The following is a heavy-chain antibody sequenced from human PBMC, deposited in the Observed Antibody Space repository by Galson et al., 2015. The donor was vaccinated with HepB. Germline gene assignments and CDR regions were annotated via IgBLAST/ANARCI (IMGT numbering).Heavy chain of an antibody. CDR1: GFTFSSYS. CDR3: ARDRGIAVAGTWWFDP. CDR2: ISSSSSYI. V-gene: IGHV3-21*01. D-gene: IGHD6-19*01. J-gene: IGHJ5*02. Sequence: SLRLSCAASGFTFSSYSMNWVRQAPGKGLEWVSSISSSSSYIYYVDSVKGRFTISRDNAKNSLYLQMNSLRVEDTAVYYCARDRGIAVAGTWWFDPWGQGTLVTVSS.